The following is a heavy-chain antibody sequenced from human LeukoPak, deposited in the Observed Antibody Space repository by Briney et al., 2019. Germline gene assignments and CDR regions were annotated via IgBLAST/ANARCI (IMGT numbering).Heavy chain of an antibody. V-gene: IGHV3-23*01. CDR1: GFTFTSYA. CDR3: VYCSSSSCYKTGNYFDS. D-gene: IGHD2-2*02. Sequence: PGGSLRLSCAASGFTFTSYAKSWVGQAPGKGLEWVSSMSGSGVNTYYADSVKGRFTISGDNSKNTVYLQMNSLRAEDTALYYCVYCSSSSCYKTGNYFDSWGQGTPVTVSS. CDR2: MSGSGVNT. J-gene: IGHJ4*02.